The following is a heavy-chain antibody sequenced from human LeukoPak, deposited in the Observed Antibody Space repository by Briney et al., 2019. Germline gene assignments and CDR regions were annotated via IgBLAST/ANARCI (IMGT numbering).Heavy chain of an antibody. CDR3: ARDPGLKYGSGTDKFDP. D-gene: IGHD3-10*01. Sequence: GGSLRLSCEAYGFSFSTYGMHWVRQAPGKVPEWVAVIWYDGSRQYYADSVKGRFNIFREMSNNTLYLQMNSLRVDDTALYYCARDPGLKYGSGTDKFDPWGRGTLVIVSS. V-gene: IGHV3-33*08. CDR2: IWYDGSRQ. CDR1: GFSFSTYG. J-gene: IGHJ5*02.